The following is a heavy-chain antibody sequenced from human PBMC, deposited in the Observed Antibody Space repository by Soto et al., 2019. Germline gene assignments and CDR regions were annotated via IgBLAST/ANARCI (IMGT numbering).Heavy chain of an antibody. J-gene: IGHJ5*02. Sequence: GGSLRLSCATSGFTFNTYGMAWVRQAPGKGLAWVSAILGTGDRVSYVDSVRGRFTISTDNAKNTLYLQMNSLRADDTAMYYSAKYFNTGTSSMYDPCGQGTLVTV. CDR2: ILGTGDRV. D-gene: IGHD1-7*01. V-gene: IGHV3-23*01. CDR3: AKYFNTGTSSMYDP. CDR1: GFTFNTYG.